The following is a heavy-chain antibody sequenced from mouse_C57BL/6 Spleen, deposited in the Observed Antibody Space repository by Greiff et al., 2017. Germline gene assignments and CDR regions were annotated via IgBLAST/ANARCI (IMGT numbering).Heavy chain of an antibody. V-gene: IGHV1-82*01. CDR3: ARSQRRLQEETWYFDY. CDR1: GYAFSSSW. D-gene: IGHD3-2*02. J-gene: IGHJ2*01. CDR2: IYPGDGDT. Sequence: QVQLQQSGPELVKPGASVKISCKASGYAFSSSWMNWVKQRPGKGLEWIGRIYPGDGDTNYNGKFKGKATLTADKSSSTAYMQLSSLTSEDSAVYVCARSQRRLQEETWYFDYWGQGTTLTVSS.